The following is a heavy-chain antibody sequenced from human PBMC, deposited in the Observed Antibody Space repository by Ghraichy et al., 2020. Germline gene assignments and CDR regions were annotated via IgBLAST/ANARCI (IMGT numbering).Heavy chain of an antibody. D-gene: IGHD3-16*01. Sequence: SETLSLTCTVSGGSIRSESYYWDWIRQSRGKGLEWIGSIHHSGTVYYNPSLKNRVTISVDTSKDQFSLDLTSVTAADTAVYYCARGGNGDHYYYYGLDVWGQGTTIIVSS. CDR1: GGSIRSESYY. V-gene: IGHV4-39*01. CDR2: IHHSGTV. CDR3: ARGGNGDHYYYYGLDV. J-gene: IGHJ6*02.